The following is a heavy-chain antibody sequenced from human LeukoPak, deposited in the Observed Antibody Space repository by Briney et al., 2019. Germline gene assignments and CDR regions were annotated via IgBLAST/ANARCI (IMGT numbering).Heavy chain of an antibody. J-gene: IGHJ4*02. V-gene: IGHV4-59*01. CDR1: GGSISSYY. CDR3: ARGVVNCSGGSCYFLLDY. CDR2: IYYSGST. D-gene: IGHD2-15*01. Sequence: SETLSLTCTVSGGSISSYYWSWLRQPPGKGLEWIGYIYYSGSTNYNPSLKSRVTISVDTSKNQFSLKLSSVTAADTAVYYCARGVVNCSGGSCYFLLDYWGQGTLVTVSS.